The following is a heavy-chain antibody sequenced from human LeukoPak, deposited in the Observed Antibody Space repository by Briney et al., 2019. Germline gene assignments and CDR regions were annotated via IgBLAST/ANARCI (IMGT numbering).Heavy chain of an antibody. Sequence: PGGPLRLSCAASGFTFSSYAMHWVRQAPGKGLEYVSAISSNGGSTYYANSVKGRFTISRDNSKNTLYLQMGSLRAEDMAVYYCARVSSSGWYLFDYWGQGTPVTVSS. CDR3: ARVSSSGWYLFDY. D-gene: IGHD6-19*01. CDR2: ISSNGGST. J-gene: IGHJ4*02. V-gene: IGHV3-64*01. CDR1: GFTFSSYA.